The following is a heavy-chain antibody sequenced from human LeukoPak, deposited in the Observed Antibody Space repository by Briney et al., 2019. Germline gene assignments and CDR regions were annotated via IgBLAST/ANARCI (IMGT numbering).Heavy chain of an antibody. CDR3: GMSGDRVPLQDDVFDV. D-gene: IGHD1-26*01. J-gene: IGHJ3*01. Sequence: GESLQISCKVSGYSFTSYCIGWVRQMPGKGREWMGTIYPGDSGPTYSPSFQGQVTISVDKSINTAYLQWSSLQASDTAMYYCGMSGDRVPLQDDVFDVWGQGTMVTVST. V-gene: IGHV5-51*01. CDR2: IYPGDSGP. CDR1: GYSFTSYC.